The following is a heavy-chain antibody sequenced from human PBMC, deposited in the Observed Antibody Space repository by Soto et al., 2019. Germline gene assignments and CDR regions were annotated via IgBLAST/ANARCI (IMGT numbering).Heavy chain of an antibody. CDR1: GFTFSNAW. J-gene: IGHJ4*01. CDR3: TTDSYITSIIVRFDY. CDR2: VKSKNDGGTT. V-gene: IGHV3-15*07. Sequence: GGSLRLSCAASGFTFSNAWINWVRQAPGKGLEWVGRVKSKNDGGTTGFAAPVKGRFAISRDDSKNMVYLEMNSLQTEDTAIYYCTTDSYITSIIVRFDYWGHGTLVTVSS. D-gene: IGHD3-22*01.